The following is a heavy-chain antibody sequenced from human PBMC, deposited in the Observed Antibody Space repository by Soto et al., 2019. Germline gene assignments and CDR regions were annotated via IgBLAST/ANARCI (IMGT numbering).Heavy chain of an antibody. CDR3: ATVRIAVAGILS. V-gene: IGHV1-24*01. J-gene: IGHJ4*02. CDR1: GYTLTELS. CDR2: FDPEDGET. Sequence: QVQLVQSGAEVKKPGASVKVSCKVSGYTLTELSMHWVRQAPGKGLEWMGGFDPEDGETIYAQKFQGRVTMTEDTSTDPAYRELSSLRSEATAVYYCATVRIAVAGILSWGQGTLVTVSS. D-gene: IGHD6-19*01.